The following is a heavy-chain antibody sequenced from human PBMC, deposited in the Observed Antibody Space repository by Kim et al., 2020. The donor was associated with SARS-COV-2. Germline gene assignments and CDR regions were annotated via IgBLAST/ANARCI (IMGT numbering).Heavy chain of an antibody. CDR3: TKSLRNDNNPRYFDF. Sequence: ADSVKGRFTISRDTAQNTLYLQMTKLRPEDTAFYYCTKSLRNDNNPRYFDFWGQGTLVTVSP. D-gene: IGHD1-1*01. J-gene: IGHJ4*02. V-gene: IGHV3-9*01.